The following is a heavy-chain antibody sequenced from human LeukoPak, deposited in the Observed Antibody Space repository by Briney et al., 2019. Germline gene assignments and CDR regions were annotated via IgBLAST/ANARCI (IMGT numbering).Heavy chain of an antibody. D-gene: IGHD6-13*01. CDR2: ISGSGGST. CDR3: AKAKSSNWHMGYFDY. J-gene: IGHJ4*02. V-gene: IGHV3-23*01. Sequence: GGSLRLSCAASGFTFSSYAMSWVRQAPGKGLEWVSAISGSGGSTYYADSVKGRFTISRDNSKNTLYLQMNSLRAEDTAVYYCAKAKSSNWHMGYFDYWGQGTLVTVSS. CDR1: GFTFSSYA.